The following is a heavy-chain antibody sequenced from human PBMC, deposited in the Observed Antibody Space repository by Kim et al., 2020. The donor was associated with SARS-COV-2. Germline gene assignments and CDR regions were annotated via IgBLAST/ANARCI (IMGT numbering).Heavy chain of an antibody. Sequence: YADSGKGRFTNSRDNAKNSLYLQMNSRRAEATAVYYCARGGYGSAAPVDYWGQGTLVTVSS. D-gene: IGHD1-26*01. CDR3: ARGGYGSAAPVDY. J-gene: IGHJ4*02. V-gene: IGHV3-21*01.